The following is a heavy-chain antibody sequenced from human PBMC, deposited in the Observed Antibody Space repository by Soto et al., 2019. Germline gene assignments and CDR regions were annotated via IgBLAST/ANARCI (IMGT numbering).Heavy chain of an antibody. Sequence: SETLSLTCAVYGVSFSGYYWSWIRQPPGKGLEWIGEINHSGSTNYNPSLKSRVTISVDTSKNQFSLKLSSVTAADTAVYYCARYKSNYYYGLDVWGQGTTVTVSS. CDR3: ARYKSNYYYGLDV. D-gene: IGHD1-20*01. CDR2: INHSGST. V-gene: IGHV4-34*01. CDR1: GVSFSGYY. J-gene: IGHJ6*02.